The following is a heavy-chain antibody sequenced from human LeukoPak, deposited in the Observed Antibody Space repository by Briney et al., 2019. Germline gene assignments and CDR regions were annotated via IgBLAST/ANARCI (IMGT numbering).Heavy chain of an antibody. V-gene: IGHV1-69*13. J-gene: IGHJ4*02. D-gene: IGHD3-10*01. Sequence: ASVKVSCKASGGTFSSYAISWVRQAPGQGLEWMGGIIPIFGTANYAQKFQGRVTITADESTSTAYMELSSLRSEDTAVYYCARDRGVRGAILPFDYWGQGTLVTVSS. CDR3: ARDRGVRGAILPFDY. CDR2: IIPIFGTA. CDR1: GGTFSSYA.